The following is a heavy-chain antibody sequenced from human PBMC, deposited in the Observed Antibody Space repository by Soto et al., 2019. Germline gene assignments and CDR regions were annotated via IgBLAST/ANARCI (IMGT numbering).Heavy chain of an antibody. Sequence: SVKVSCKASGGTFSSYAISWVRQAPGQGREWMGGIIPIFGTANYAQKFQGRVTITADESTSTAYMELSSLRSEDTAVYYCARGNLLSGQYYYYGMDVWGQGTTVTVSS. CDR3: ARGNLLSGQYYYYGMDV. V-gene: IGHV1-69*13. J-gene: IGHJ6*02. CDR1: GGTFSSYA. CDR2: IIPIFGTA. D-gene: IGHD3-3*01.